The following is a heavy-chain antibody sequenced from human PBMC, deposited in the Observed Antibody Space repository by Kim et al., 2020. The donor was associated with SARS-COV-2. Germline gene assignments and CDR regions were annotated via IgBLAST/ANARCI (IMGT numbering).Heavy chain of an antibody. Sequence: PSLNSLGTISVDTSKNQFSLKLSSVTAADTAVYYCARSYDSSGYYYFYWGQGTLVTVSS. D-gene: IGHD3-22*01. CDR3: ARSYDSSGYYYFY. J-gene: IGHJ4*02. V-gene: IGHV4-34*01.